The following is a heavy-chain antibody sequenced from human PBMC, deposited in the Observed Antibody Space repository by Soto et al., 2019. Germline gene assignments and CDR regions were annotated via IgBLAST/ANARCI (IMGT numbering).Heavy chain of an antibody. CDR3: AKLPVAVASPSDWFDP. V-gene: IGHV3-23*01. Sequence: GGSLRLSCAASGFTFSSYAMSWVRQAPGKGLEWVSAISGSGGSTYYADSVKGRFTISRDNSKNTLYLQMNSLRAEDTAVYYCAKLPVAVASPSDWFDPWGQGTLVTVSS. D-gene: IGHD6-19*01. CDR1: GFTFSSYA. J-gene: IGHJ5*02. CDR2: ISGSGGST.